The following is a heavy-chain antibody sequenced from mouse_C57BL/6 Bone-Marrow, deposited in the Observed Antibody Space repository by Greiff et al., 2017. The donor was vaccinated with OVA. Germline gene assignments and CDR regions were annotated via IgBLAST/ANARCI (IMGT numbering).Heavy chain of an antibody. CDR3: ARLGVLYAMDY. CDR2: ISSGGSYT. Sequence: EVKLMESGGDLVKPGGSLKLSCAASGFTFSSSGMSWVRQTPDKRLEWVATISSGGSYTNYPDSVKGRFTISRDNAKNTLYLQMSSLTSDYSGVCYIARLGVLYAMDYWGQGTSVTVSS. J-gene: IGHJ4*01. CDR1: GFTFSSSG. V-gene: IGHV5-6*01.